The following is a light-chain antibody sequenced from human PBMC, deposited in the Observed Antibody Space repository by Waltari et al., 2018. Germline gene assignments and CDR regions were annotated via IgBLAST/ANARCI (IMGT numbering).Light chain of an antibody. CDR1: HSIGSN. V-gene: IGKV3-15*01. CDR3: QQYNTWPRT. CDR2: GAS. J-gene: IGKJ3*01. Sequence: EVVMTQSPATLSVSPGERATLSCRASHSIGSNLARYQQKPGQTPRLLIYGASTRATGVPARFIGSGAGREFTLTISSLQSEDSVFYYCQQYNTWPRTFGPGTKVDIK.